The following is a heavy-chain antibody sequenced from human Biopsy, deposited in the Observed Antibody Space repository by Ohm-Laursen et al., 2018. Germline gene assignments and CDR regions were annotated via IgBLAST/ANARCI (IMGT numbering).Heavy chain of an antibody. V-gene: IGHV3-23*01. D-gene: IGHD1/OR15-1a*01. J-gene: IGHJ5*02. CDR2: ISGSGGRT. CDR1: GFTFSNYA. CDR3: AKEVFSAVGTSGFDP. Sequence: SLRLSCAASGFTFSNYAMSWVRQASGKGLEWVSGISGSGGRTYYAESMKGRFTISRDNSKKTVYLQMKSLRAEDTAVYYCAKEVFSAVGTSGFDPWVQGTLVTVSS.